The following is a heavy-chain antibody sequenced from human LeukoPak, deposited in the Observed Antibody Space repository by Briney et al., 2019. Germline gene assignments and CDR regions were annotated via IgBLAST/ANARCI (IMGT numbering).Heavy chain of an antibody. CDR3: AKDVRSGWLQAFDL. CDR2: IRTSSSGI. J-gene: IGHJ2*01. Sequence: PGGSLRLSCAASGFTFSRYSVNWVRQAPGKGLEWVAYIRTSSSGIYYAASVKGRFTISRDNSKNTLYLEMNSLRAEDTALYYCAKDVRSGWLQAFDLWGRGTLVTVSS. D-gene: IGHD5-12*01. CDR1: GFTFSRYS. V-gene: IGHV3-48*01.